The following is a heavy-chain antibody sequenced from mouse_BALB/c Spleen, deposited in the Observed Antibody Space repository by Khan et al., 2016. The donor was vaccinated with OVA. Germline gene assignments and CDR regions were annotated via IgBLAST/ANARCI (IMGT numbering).Heavy chain of an antibody. CDR1: GYTFTDYY. J-gene: IGHJ4*01. Sequence: QVQLQQSGAELARPGASVKLSCKASGYTFTDYYINWVKQRTGQGLEWIGEIYPGSGNTYYNEKFKGKATLTADKSSSTAYMQLSSLTSEDSAGYCCARVVATHYAMDYWGQGTSVTVSS. V-gene: IGHV1-77*01. CDR3: ARVVATHYAMDY. D-gene: IGHD1-1*01. CDR2: IYPGSGNT.